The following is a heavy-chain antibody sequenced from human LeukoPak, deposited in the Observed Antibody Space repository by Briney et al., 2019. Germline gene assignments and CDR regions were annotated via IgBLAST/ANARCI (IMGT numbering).Heavy chain of an antibody. CDR2: ISGSGGST. CDR3: AKIPASYVSRNSHYYFDY. V-gene: IGHV3-23*01. CDR1: GFTFSSYA. D-gene: IGHD4-23*01. Sequence: GGSLRLSCAASGFTFSSYAMSWVRQAPGKGLEWVSAISGSGGSTYYADSVKGRFTISRDNSKNTLYLQMNSLRAEDTAVYYCAKIPASYVSRNSHYYFDYWGQGTLVTVPS. J-gene: IGHJ4*02.